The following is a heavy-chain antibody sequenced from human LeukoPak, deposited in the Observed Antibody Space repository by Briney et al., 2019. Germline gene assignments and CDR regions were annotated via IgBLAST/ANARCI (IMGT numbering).Heavy chain of an antibody. V-gene: IGHV4-34*01. CDR1: GGSFSGYD. Sequence: SSETLSLTCAVYGGSFSGYDWSWIRQPPGKGLEWIGEINHSGSTNYNPSLKSRVTISVDTSKTQFSLKLSSVTAADTAVYYCARGPDYGDFYYYYYMDVWGKGTTVTVSS. CDR2: INHSGST. CDR3: ARGPDYGDFYYYYYMDV. D-gene: IGHD4-17*01. J-gene: IGHJ6*03.